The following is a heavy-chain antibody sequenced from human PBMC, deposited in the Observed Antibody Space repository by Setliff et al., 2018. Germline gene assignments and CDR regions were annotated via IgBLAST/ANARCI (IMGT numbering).Heavy chain of an antibody. V-gene: IGHV1-69*05. J-gene: IGHJ6*03. CDR1: GGTFSSYG. D-gene: IGHD3-3*01. CDR2: TIPMFGTT. CDR3: VRESGSPRYMDV. Sequence: ASVKVSCKASGGTFSSYGISWVRQAPGQGLEWMGGTIPMFGTTNYARKFQGRVTIITDESTSTAYMQLSSLGSEDTAVYYCVRESGSPRYMDVWGNGTTVTVSS.